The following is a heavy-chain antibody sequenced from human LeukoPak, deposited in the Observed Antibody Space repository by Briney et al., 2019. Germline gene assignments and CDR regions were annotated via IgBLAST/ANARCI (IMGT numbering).Heavy chain of an antibody. V-gene: IGHV1-24*01. D-gene: IGHD3-22*01. Sequence: SVKVSCKVSGYTLTELSMHWVRQAPGKGLEWMGGFDPEDGETIYAQKFQGRVTMTEDTSTDTAYMELSSLRSEDTAVYYCATEWSYYDSSGYSSYWGQGTLVTVSS. CDR1: GYTLTELS. CDR3: ATEWSYYDSSGYSSY. CDR2: FDPEDGET. J-gene: IGHJ4*02.